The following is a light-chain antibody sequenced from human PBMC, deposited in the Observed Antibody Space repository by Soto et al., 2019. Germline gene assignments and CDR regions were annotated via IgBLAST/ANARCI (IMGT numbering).Light chain of an antibody. V-gene: IGKV1-33*01. CDR1: QDITNY. CDR2: DAS. J-gene: IGKJ2*03. CDR3: QQYDSFPYS. Sequence: IQMTQSPLFLSASIGDRVTITCQASQDITNYLNWYQQKPGKAPKLLIYDASMLERGVPSRFSGGGSGTHFTLTISSLQPEDIAPFYCQQYDSFPYSFGQGTKVDIK.